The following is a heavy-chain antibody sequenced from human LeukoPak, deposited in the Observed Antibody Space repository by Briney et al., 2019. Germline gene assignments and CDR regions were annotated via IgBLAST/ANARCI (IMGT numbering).Heavy chain of an antibody. CDR1: GFTFSSYW. J-gene: IGHJ5*02. V-gene: IGHV3-74*03. D-gene: IGHD2-2*01. CDR2: INGDLTNT. CDR3: ARAMPHDNWFNP. Sequence: GGSLRLSCAASGFTFSSYWMHWVRQVAGKGLVWVSRINGDLTNTTYADSVKGRFTISRDNAKNTLYLQMNSLRAEDTAVYYCARAMPHDNWFNPWGQGSLVTVSS.